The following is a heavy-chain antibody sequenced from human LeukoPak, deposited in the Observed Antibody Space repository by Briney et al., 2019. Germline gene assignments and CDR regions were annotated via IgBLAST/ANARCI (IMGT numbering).Heavy chain of an antibody. CDR3: ARGGTSEGSYMR. CDR1: GFTFTGYY. V-gene: IGHV1-2*02. Sequence: GSVKVSCKASGFTFTGYYIHWVRQAPGQGLEWMGWINTHSGGTNYGQMFQGRVTMTRDTSISTAYLELSRLRSDDTAVYYCARGGTSEGSYMRWGQGTLVTVSS. J-gene: IGHJ4*02. CDR2: INTHSGGT. D-gene: IGHD1-26*01.